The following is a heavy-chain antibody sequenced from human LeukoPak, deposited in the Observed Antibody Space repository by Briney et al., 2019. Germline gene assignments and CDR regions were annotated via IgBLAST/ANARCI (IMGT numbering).Heavy chain of an antibody. CDR2: IYHSGTT. J-gene: IGHJ1*01. D-gene: IGHD2-15*01. V-gene: IGHV4-59*01. Sequence: SETLSLTCTVSGGSITSYYWSWIRQPPGKGLEWIGYIYHSGTTNYNPSLKSRVTISVDPSKTQFSLRLSSVTAADTAVYYCAQKAPYSPGYSQHWGHGTLVTVSS. CDR1: GGSITSYY. CDR3: AQKAPYSPGYSQH.